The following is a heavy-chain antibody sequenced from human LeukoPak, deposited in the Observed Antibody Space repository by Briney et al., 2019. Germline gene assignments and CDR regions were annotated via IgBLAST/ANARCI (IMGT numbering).Heavy chain of an antibody. CDR3: VSVGNDYGGRLGAFDN. Sequence: GGSLRLSCAASGFTFSSYIVNWVRQAPGKGLEWVSSISSSSSSIFYADSVKGRLTISRDSAKNSLYLQMNSLRAEDTAIYYCVSVGNDYGGRLGAFDNWGQGTLVTVSS. CDR2: ISSSSSSI. D-gene: IGHD4/OR15-4a*01. V-gene: IGHV3-21*04. J-gene: IGHJ3*02. CDR1: GFTFSSYI.